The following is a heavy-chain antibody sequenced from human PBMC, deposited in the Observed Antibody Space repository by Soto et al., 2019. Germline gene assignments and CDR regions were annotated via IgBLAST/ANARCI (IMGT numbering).Heavy chain of an antibody. J-gene: IGHJ2*01. V-gene: IGHV1-69*12. CDR1: GGTFSSYA. D-gene: IGHD2-21*02. CDR3: ARGVVVTARNWYFDL. CDR2: IIPIFGTA. Sequence: QVQLVQSGAEVKKPGSSVKVSCKASGGTFSSYAISWVRQAPGQGLEWMGGIIPIFGTANYAQKFQGRVTITADESXXTAYMELSSLRSEDTAVYYCARGVVVTARNWYFDLWGRGTLVTVSS.